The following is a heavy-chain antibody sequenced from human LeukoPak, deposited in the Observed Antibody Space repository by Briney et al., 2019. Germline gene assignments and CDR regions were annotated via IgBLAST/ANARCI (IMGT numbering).Heavy chain of an antibody. Sequence: TSETLSLTCTVSGGSISSGGYYWSWIRQHPGKGLEWIGYIYYGGSTYYNPSLKSRVTISVDTSKNQFSLKLSSVTAADTAVYYCARATPIVVVPAAQKGARFDPWGQGTLVTVSS. D-gene: IGHD2-2*01. CDR2: IYYGGST. V-gene: IGHV4-31*03. J-gene: IGHJ5*02. CDR3: ARATPIVVVPAAQKGARFDP. CDR1: GGSISSGGYY.